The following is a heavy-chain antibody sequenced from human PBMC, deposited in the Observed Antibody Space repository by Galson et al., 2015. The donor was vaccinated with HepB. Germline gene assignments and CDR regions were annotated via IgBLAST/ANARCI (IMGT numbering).Heavy chain of an antibody. CDR3: AKVLRDNTIDMFFDF. CDR1: GFTFGSFT. V-gene: IGHV3-23*01. Sequence: SLRFSCAASGFTFGSFTMSWVRQAPGKGLEWVATIRYSTDNTYYTDSVKGRFTISRDNSINTLYLQMSSLRADDTAVYYCAKVLRDNTIDMFFDFWGQGALVTVSS. D-gene: IGHD3-10*01. J-gene: IGHJ4*02. CDR2: IRYSTDNT.